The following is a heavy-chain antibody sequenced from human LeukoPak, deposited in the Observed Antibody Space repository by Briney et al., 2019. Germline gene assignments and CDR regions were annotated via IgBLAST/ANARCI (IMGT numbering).Heavy chain of an antibody. CDR3: TRAEGLGPGAHFDQ. CDR2: IPTSGISV. V-gene: IGHV3-11*01. J-gene: IGHJ4*02. Sequence: GGSLRLSCAASGFSFSRFYMSWVRQTPGKALEWISYIPTSGISVQYADSVRGRFTASRDDAMNSLHLQMGSLRVEDTAVYYCTRAEGLGPGAHFDQWGQGALVIVSS. CDR1: GFSFSRFY.